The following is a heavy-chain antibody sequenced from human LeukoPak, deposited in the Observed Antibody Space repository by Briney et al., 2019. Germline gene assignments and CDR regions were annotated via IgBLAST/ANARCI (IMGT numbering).Heavy chain of an antibody. D-gene: IGHD3-10*01. CDR3: ARGTSEGFDY. V-gene: IGHV3-7*04. CDR1: RFIFSSYW. Sequence: GGSLRLSCATSRFIFSSYWMTWVRRTPGKGLEWVASINQDGSDKYYVDSVKGRFTISRDNAKKSLYLEMSSLRAEDTAAYYCARGTSEGFDYWGQGTLVTVSS. CDR2: INQDGSDK. J-gene: IGHJ4*02.